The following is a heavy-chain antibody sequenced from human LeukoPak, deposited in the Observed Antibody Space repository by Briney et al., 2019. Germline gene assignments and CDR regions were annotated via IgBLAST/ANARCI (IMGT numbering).Heavy chain of an antibody. CDR3: AHGAMYQLDY. Sequence: GGSLRLSCAASGFTFSSYEMNWVRQAPGKGLEWVSYITSSGSTIYYADSVKGRFTISRDNAKNSLYLQMNSLRAEDTAVYYCAHGAMYQLDYWGQGTLVTVSS. V-gene: IGHV3-48*03. D-gene: IGHD2-2*01. CDR2: ITSSGSTI. CDR1: GFTFSSYE. J-gene: IGHJ4*02.